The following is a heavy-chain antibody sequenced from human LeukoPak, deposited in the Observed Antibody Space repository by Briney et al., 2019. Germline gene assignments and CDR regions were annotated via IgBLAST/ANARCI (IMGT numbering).Heavy chain of an antibody. CDR3: ARAGGSSSWYVSYYYMDV. J-gene: IGHJ6*03. CDR2: INPSGGST. CDR1: GYTFTGYY. V-gene: IGHV1-46*01. Sequence: GASVKVSCKASGYTFTGYYMHWVRQAPGQGLEWMGWINPSGGSTSYAQKFQGRVTMTRDMSTSTVYMELSSLRSEDTAVYYCARAGGSSSWYVSYYYMDVWGKGTTVTVSS. D-gene: IGHD6-13*01.